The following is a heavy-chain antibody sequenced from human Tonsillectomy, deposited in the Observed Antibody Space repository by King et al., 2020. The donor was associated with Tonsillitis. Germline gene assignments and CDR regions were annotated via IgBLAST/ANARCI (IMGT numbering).Heavy chain of an antibody. V-gene: IGHV3-7*03. D-gene: IGHD2-21*01. J-gene: IGHJ4*02. CDR2: IKQDGSQE. CDR3: ASGGSLWYDF. CDR1: GFVFSGSW. Sequence: VQLVESGGGLVQPGGSLRLSCAASGFVFSGSWMIWVRQAPGKGLEWVANIKQDGSQENYVDSVKGRFTISRDNAKNSLYLQMNGLRAEDTAVYYCASGGSLWYDFWGQGTLVTLSS.